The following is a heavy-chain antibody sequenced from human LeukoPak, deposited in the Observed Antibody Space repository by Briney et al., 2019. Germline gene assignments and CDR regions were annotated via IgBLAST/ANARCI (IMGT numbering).Heavy chain of an antibody. J-gene: IGHJ4*02. CDR1: GDSISSYY. V-gene: IGHV4-59*01. CDR3: ARGASPGDY. CDR2: FYYSGST. Sequence: SETLSLTCTVSGDSISSYYWSWIRQPPGKGLEWIGCFYYSGSTNYNPSLKSRVIISVDTSENQFSLKLSSVTAADTAVYYCARGASPGDYWGQGTLVTVSS.